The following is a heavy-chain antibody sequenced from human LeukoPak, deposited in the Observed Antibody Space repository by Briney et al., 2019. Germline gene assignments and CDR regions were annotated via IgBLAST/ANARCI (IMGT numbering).Heavy chain of an antibody. CDR1: GYSISSGYY. J-gene: IGHJ4*02. D-gene: IGHD4-17*01. CDR2: IYYSGST. CDR3: ARTYGDYPLADY. Sequence: SETLSLTCTVSGYSISSGYYWGWIRQPPGKGLEWIGSIYYSGSTYYNPSLRSRVTISVDTSKNQFSLKLSSVTAADTAVYYCARTYGDYPLADYWGQGTLVTVSS. V-gene: IGHV4-38-2*02.